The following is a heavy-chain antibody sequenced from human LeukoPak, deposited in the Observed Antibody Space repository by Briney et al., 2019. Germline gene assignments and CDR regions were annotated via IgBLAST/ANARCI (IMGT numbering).Heavy chain of an antibody. CDR2: INPNSGGT. CDR3: ARSGTLDPETYYFDY. D-gene: IGHD1-1*01. J-gene: IGHJ4*02. V-gene: IGHV1-2*02. Sequence: GASVKVSCKASGYTFTGYYMHWVRQAPGQGLEWMGWINPNSGGTNYAQKFQGRVTMTRDTSISTAYMELSRLRSDDTAVYYCARSGTLDPETYYFDYWGQGTLVTVSS. CDR1: GYTFTGYY.